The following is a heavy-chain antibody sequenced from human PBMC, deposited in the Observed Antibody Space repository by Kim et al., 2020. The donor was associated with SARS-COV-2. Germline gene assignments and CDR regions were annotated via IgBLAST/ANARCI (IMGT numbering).Heavy chain of an antibody. CDR3: ARIPGHGYNPLYFDY. CDR1: GFTFSSYW. Sequence: GGSLRLSCAASGFTFSSYWMSWVRQAPGKGLEWVANIKQDGSEKYYVDSVKGRFTISRDNAKNSLYLQMNSLRAEDTAVYYCARIPGHGYNPLYFDYWGQGTLVTVSS. V-gene: IGHV3-7*03. CDR2: IKQDGSEK. D-gene: IGHD5-12*01. J-gene: IGHJ4*02.